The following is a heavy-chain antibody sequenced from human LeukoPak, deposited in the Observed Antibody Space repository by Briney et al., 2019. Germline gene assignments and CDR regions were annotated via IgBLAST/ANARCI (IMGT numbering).Heavy chain of an antibody. Sequence: GGSLRLSCAASGFTFSSYAMSGVRQAPGKGREWVSAISGSSGSTYYADSVKGRFTISRDNSKNTLYLQMNRLRAEDTAVYYCAKDPRRYDTLTGYSDYWGQGTLVTVSS. CDR2: ISGSSGST. CDR1: GFTFSSYA. D-gene: IGHD3-9*01. J-gene: IGHJ4*02. CDR3: AKDPRRYDTLTGYSDY. V-gene: IGHV3-23*01.